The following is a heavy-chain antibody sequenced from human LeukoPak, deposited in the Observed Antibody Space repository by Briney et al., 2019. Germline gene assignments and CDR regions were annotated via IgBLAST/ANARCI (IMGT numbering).Heavy chain of an antibody. CDR3: ARVSGDSATFDY. CDR2: IYHSGST. V-gene: IGHV4-38-2*02. D-gene: IGHD6-25*01. Sequence: SETLSLTCTVSGYSISSGYYWGWIRQPPGKGLEWIGSIYHSGSTYYNPSLKSRVTISVDTSKNQFSLKLSSVTAADTAVYYCARVSGDSATFDYWGQGTLVTVSS. J-gene: IGHJ4*02. CDR1: GYSISSGYY.